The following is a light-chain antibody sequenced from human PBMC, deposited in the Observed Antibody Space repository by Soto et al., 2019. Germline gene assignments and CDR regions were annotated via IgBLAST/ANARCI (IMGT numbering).Light chain of an antibody. CDR3: YSYTGSATVI. Sequence: QSVLTQPASVSGSPGQSITISCTGTTSDIGGYNYVSWYQQYPGKAPKLIIYEVGNRPSGVSNRFSASKSGNTASLTISGLQAEDEAVYYCYSYTGSATVIFGGGTKLTVL. CDR1: TSDIGGYNY. V-gene: IGLV2-14*01. CDR2: EVG. J-gene: IGLJ2*01.